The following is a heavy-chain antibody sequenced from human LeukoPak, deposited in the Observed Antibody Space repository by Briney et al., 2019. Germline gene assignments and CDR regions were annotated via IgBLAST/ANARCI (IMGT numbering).Heavy chain of an antibody. D-gene: IGHD2-15*01. CDR1: GESFSGYY. J-gene: IGHJ6*04. V-gene: IGHV4-31*11. CDR2: IYYSGST. Sequence: SETLSLTCGVYGESFSGYYWSWIRQHPGKGLEWIGYIYYSGSTYYNPSLKSRVTISVDTSKNQFSLKLSSVTAADTAVYYCAREGEDIVDVWGKGTTVTVSS. CDR3: AREGEDIVDV.